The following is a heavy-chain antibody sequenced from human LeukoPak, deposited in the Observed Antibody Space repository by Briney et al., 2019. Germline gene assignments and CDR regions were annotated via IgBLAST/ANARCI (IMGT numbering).Heavy chain of an antibody. J-gene: IGHJ4*02. V-gene: IGHV3-21*06. CDR3: ARWYSSGWYSDY. Sequence: PGGSLRLSCAASGLTFSSSAMIWVRQAPGKGLEWVSSVSGTSEYIYYADSVRGRFTISRDNAKNTVYLQMNSLRAEDTAVYYCARWYSSGWYSDYWGQGTLVTVSS. CDR2: VSGTSEYI. CDR1: GLTFSSSA. D-gene: IGHD6-19*01.